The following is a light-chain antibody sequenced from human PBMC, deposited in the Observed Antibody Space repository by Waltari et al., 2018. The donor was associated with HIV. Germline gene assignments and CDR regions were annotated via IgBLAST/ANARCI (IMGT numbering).Light chain of an antibody. CDR1: QRIKNS. CDR2: DAS. Sequence: VLTQSPGTLSLSPGERVTLSCGASQRIKNSLAWYQQKPGQAPRLLIYDASSRATGTPDRFSGSGSGTDFTLSISRLEPEDFAVYFCQQYSFTPLTFGGGTKVEIK. CDR3: QQYSFTPLT. V-gene: IGKV3-20*01. J-gene: IGKJ4*01.